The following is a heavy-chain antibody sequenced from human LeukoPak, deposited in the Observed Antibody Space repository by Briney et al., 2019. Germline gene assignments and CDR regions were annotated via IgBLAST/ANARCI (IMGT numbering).Heavy chain of an antibody. CDR1: GLTFSGFE. CDR2: IKDDGSLK. J-gene: IGHJ4*02. V-gene: IGHV3-48*03. Sequence: GGSLKLSCVGSGLTFSGFELNWVRQAPGKGLEWVSYIKDDGSLKTYADSVKGRFTISRDNARNSLYLQMNSLRVEDTAIYYCARRFRDWGQETLVTVSS. D-gene: IGHD3-16*01. CDR3: ARRFRD.